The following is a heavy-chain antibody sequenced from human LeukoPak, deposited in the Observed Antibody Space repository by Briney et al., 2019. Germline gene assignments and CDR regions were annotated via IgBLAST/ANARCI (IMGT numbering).Heavy chain of an antibody. D-gene: IGHD5-18*01. CDR2: ISYDGSNK. J-gene: IGHJ6*03. V-gene: IGHV3-30*04. CDR3: ARETIRGYSYGNRYMDV. CDR1: RFTFSSYA. Sequence: GGSLRLSCAASRFTFSSYAMHWVRQAPGKGLEWVAVISYDGSNKYYADSVKGRFTISRDNSKNTLYLQMNSLRAEDTAVYYCARETIRGYSYGNRYMDVWGKGTTVTVSS.